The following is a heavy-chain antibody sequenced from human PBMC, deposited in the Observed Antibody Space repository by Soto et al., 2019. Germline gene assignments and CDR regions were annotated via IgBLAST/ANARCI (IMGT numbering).Heavy chain of an antibody. Sequence: HPGGSLRLSCAASGFPFSGYAMSWVRQVPGKGLEWVSALTPGGETTYYADSVKGRFTISRDNSKNTLYLQMAGLRAEDTAVYYCAKDSPLSGNSQDFELWGQGTLVTVSS. CDR1: GFPFSGYA. J-gene: IGHJ4*02. D-gene: IGHD1-26*01. CDR2: LTPGGETT. CDR3: AKDSPLSGNSQDFEL. V-gene: IGHV3-23*01.